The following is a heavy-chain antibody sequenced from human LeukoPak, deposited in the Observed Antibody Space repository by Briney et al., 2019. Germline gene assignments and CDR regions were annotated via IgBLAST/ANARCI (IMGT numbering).Heavy chain of an antibody. CDR1: GFTFSTYW. D-gene: IGHD6-6*01. J-gene: IGHJ4*02. V-gene: IGHV3-7*01. CDR3: ARDLPTGSDYFDY. Sequence: GGSLRLSCAASGFTFSTYWMSWVRQAPGKGLEWVANIKQDGSEKYFVDSVKGRFTISRDNAKNSLYLQMSSLRADGTAVYYCARDLPTGSDYFDYWGQGTLVTVSS. CDR2: IKQDGSEK.